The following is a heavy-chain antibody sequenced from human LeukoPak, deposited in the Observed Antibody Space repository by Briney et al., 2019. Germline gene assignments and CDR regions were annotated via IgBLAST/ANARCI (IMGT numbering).Heavy chain of an antibody. J-gene: IGHJ5*02. CDR1: GYTFTGYY. CDR2: INPNSGGT. D-gene: IGHD3-3*01. CDR3: AREGVTIFGLVRTLTTKSPHRFDP. Sequence: ASVKVSCKASGYTFTGYYMHWVRQAPGQGLEWMGWINPNSGGTNYAQKFQGRVTMTRDTSISTAYMELSRLRSDDTAVYYCAREGVTIFGLVRTLTTKSPHRFDPWGQGTLVTVSS. V-gene: IGHV1-2*02.